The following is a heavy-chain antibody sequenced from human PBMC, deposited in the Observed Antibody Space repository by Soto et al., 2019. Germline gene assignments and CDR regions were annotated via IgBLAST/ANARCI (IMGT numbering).Heavy chain of an antibody. D-gene: IGHD6-6*01. CDR3: ARNADYSRSSYFDY. CDR1: GGSISSYY. CDR2: IYYSGST. J-gene: IGHJ4*02. V-gene: IGHV4-59*01. Sequence: SETLSLTCTVSGGSISSYYWSWIRQPPGKGLEWIGYIYYSGSTNYNPSLKSRVTISVDTSKNQFSLKLSSVTAADTAVYYCARNADYSRSSYFDYWGQGTLVTVSS.